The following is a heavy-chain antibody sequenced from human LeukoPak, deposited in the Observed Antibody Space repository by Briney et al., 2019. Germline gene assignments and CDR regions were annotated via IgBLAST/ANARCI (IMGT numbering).Heavy chain of an antibody. CDR3: WRLLSYDSSSGYFVY. V-gene: IGHV5-51*01. CDR1: GYSFTNYW. D-gene: IGHD6-6*01. CDR2: IYPGDSDT. Sequence: GEALKISCKGSGYSFTNYWIGWVRQMPGKGLEWMGIIYPGDSDTRYSPSFEGQITISATNSNTTAYPQRSRLKASDPAFYYSWRLLSYDSSSGYFVYWGQGTLVTVSS. J-gene: IGHJ4*02.